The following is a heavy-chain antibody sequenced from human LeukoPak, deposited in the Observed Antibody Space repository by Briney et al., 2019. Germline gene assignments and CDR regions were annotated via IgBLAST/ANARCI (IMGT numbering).Heavy chain of an antibody. J-gene: IGHJ4*02. V-gene: IGHV3-53*01. CDR3: ARERDYDTYIDY. CDR2: IYTGDVT. D-gene: IGHD3-22*01. Sequence: GGSLRLSCAVSGFRVSSNHMTWVRQAPGKGLEWISLIYTGDVTYYADSVKGRFAISTDNSKNILFLQMDSLTAEDTALYYCARERDYDTYIDYWGQGTLVTVSS. CDR1: GFRVSSNH.